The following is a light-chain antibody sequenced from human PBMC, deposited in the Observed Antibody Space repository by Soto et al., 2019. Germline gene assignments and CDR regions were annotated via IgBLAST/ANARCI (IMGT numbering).Light chain of an antibody. CDR2: GAS. CDR1: QSVSTSY. Sequence: EIVLTQSPGTLSLSPGEGATLSCRVSQSVSTSYLAWYQQRPGQAPRLLIYGASNRATGVPDRFSGSGSGSDFTLTISRLEPEDFAVYFCQQSVSSPFTFGPGTKVDIK. V-gene: IGKV3-20*01. J-gene: IGKJ3*01. CDR3: QQSVSSPFT.